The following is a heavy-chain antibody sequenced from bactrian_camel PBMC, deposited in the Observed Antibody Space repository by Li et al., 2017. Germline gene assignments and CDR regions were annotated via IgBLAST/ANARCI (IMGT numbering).Heavy chain of an antibody. CDR2: IHFRGGETYRDGRT. CDR3: AADYPFPGPYCSGAHFLSASPSDQEFSF. D-gene: IGHD5*01. J-gene: IGHJ6*01. CDR1: GFTRFC. V-gene: IGHV3S1*01. Sequence: HVQLVESGGGSVQAGGSLRLSCAASGFTRFCMGWFRQTPGKEREGIAMIHFRGGETYRDGRTEYDDSAKGRFTISKDNAKNTLYLQMDNLKPDDTAMYYCAADYPFPGPYCSGAHFLSASPSDQEFSFWGQGTQVTVS.